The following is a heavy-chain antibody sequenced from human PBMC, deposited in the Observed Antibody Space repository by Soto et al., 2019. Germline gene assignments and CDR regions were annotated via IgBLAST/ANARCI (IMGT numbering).Heavy chain of an antibody. V-gene: IGHV4-59*08. CDR3: AGMYSGSWYVWFDP. CDR2: IYYSGST. J-gene: IGHJ5*01. D-gene: IGHD6-13*01. Sequence: PSETLSLTCTVSGGSISSYYWSWIRQPPGKGLEWIGYIYYSGSTNYNPSLKSRVTISVDTSKNQFSLKLSSVTAADTAVYYCAGMYSGSWYVWFDPWGQGTLVTVSS. CDR1: GGSISSYY.